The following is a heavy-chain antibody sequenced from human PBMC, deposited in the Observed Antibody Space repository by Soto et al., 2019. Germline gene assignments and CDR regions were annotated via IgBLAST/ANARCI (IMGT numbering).Heavy chain of an antibody. V-gene: IGHV3-21*06. Sequence: EVQLVESGGGLVKPGESLRLSCAASGFSFSSYTMNWVRQAPGKGLQWVSSITNRGTHTYSADSVKGRFTISRDNDKNSLYLQMNNRRAEDKGIYYCARAREVARFDSWGLGTLVTVTS. D-gene: IGHD2-15*01. CDR2: ITNRGTHT. J-gene: IGHJ5*01. CDR3: ARAREVARFDS. CDR1: GFSFSSYT.